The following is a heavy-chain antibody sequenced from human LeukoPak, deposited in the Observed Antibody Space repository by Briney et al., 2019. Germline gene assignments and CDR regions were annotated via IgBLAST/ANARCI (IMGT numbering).Heavy chain of an antibody. CDR2: IFHNGKT. V-gene: IGHV4-39*07. CDR3: ARIFDS. Sequence: SETLSLTCTVSGGSVSTSDYYWGWIRQTPGKGLEWIGDIFHNGKTNYNPSLEGRVTISIDTSNNQFSLRLPSVTAADTAVYYCARIFDSWGQGTLVTVSS. CDR1: GGSVSTSDYY. J-gene: IGHJ4*02.